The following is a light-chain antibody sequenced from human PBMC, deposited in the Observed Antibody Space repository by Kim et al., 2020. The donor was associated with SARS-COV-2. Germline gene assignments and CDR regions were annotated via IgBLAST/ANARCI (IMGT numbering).Light chain of an antibody. CDR2: DVS. J-gene: IGLJ2*01. CDR3: SSYTSANTVV. CDR1: SSDVGGYNV. V-gene: IGLV2-14*03. Sequence: GQAITISCTGTSSDVGGYNVVSWYQQPPGQVPKLMIYDVSDRPSGVSNRFSGSKSGDTASLTISGLQAEDEADYYCSSYTSANTVVFGGGTKVTVL.